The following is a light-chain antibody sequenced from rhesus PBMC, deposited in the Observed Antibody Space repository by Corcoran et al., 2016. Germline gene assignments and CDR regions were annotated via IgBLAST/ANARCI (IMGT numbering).Light chain of an antibody. V-gene: IGKV1-25*02. CDR1: QGITND. CDR2: EAS. J-gene: IGKJ3*01. CDR3: QHYYSTPFT. Sequence: DIQMTQSPSSLSASVGDRVAITCRASQGITNDLAWYQQKPGDTPNLLIYEASSLQSGIPSRFSGSGSGTDFTLTLISLQPEDFATYYCQHYYSTPFTFGPGTKLDIK.